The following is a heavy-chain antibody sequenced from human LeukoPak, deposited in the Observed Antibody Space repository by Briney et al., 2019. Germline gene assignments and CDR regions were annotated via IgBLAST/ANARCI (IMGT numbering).Heavy chain of an antibody. V-gene: IGHV3-9*01. Sequence: GGSLRLSCAGSGFIFNNYAMHWVRQPPGKGLEWVSGISWNSGSIDYADSVKGRFTISRDNAKNFLYLQMNSLRVEDTAFYYCAKDNRRHYTSGPNPDSLHWGQGAPVTVSS. CDR2: ISWNSGSI. D-gene: IGHD6-19*01. CDR1: GFIFNNYA. J-gene: IGHJ4*02. CDR3: AKDNRRHYTSGPNPDSLH.